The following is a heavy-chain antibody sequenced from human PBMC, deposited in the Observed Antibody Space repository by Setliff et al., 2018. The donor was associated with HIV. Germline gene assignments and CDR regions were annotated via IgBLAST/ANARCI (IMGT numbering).Heavy chain of an antibody. Sequence: PGGSLRLSCAASGFIFSSYAMHWVRQAPGKGLEWVAVMSYDGNNKYYADSVKGRFTISRDDDRNFLFLQMNSLRAEDTAIYFCARSFPYYYESSGLYAMDVWGQGTTVTVSS. CDR2: MSYDGNNK. D-gene: IGHD3-22*01. CDR1: GFIFSSYA. J-gene: IGHJ6*02. CDR3: ARSFPYYYESSGLYAMDV. V-gene: IGHV3-30*07.